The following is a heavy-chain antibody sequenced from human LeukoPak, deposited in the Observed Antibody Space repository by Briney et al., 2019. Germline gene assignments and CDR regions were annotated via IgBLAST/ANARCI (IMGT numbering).Heavy chain of an antibody. V-gene: IGHV3-66*01. J-gene: IGHJ6*02. CDR3: ARTGYSYYNGMDV. D-gene: IGHD3/OR15-3a*01. Sequence: GGSLRLSCAASGFTVSSNYMSWVRQAPGKGLEWVSVIYSGGSTYYADSVKGRFTISRDNAKSTLYLQMNSLRAEDTAVYFCARTGYSYYNGMDVWGQGTTVTVSS. CDR2: IYSGGST. CDR1: GFTVSSNY.